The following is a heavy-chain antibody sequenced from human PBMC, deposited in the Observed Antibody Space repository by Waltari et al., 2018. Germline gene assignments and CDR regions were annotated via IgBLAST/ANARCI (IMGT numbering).Heavy chain of an antibody. CDR3: ARSRVGELLYNWFDP. CDR1: GYSFTSYW. CDR2: IYPGDSDT. V-gene: IGHV5-51*01. D-gene: IGHD3-10*01. Sequence: EVQLVQSGAEVKKPGESLKISCKGSGYSFTSYWIGWVRQMPGKGLEWMGMIYPGDSDTRYSPSFQGQVTISADKSSSTAYLQWSSLKASDTAMYYCARSRVGELLYNWFDPWGQGTLVTVSS. J-gene: IGHJ5*02.